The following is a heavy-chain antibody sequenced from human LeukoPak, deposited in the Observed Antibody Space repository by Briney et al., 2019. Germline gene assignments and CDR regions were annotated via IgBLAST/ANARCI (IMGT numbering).Heavy chain of an antibody. CDR2: ISGSGGST. CDR1: GFTFSSYA. Sequence: GGSLRLSCAASGFTFSSYAMSGVRQAPGKGVEWVSAISGSGGSTYYADSVKGRFTISRDNSKTTPYLPINSLRAAHPAVYYCAKSATIVVVIYSFDSSAQGTLATASS. J-gene: IGHJ4*02. V-gene: IGHV3-23*01. CDR3: AKSATIVVVIYSFDS. D-gene: IGHD3-22*01.